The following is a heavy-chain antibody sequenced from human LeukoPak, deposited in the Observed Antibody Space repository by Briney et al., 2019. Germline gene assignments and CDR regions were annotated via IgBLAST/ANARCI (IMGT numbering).Heavy chain of an antibody. D-gene: IGHD1-26*01. CDR2: IYYSGST. J-gene: IGHJ4*02. CDR3: ARGVQVGATPYFDY. Sequence: AETLSLTCTASGGSISSHYWSWIRQPPGKGLEWVGCIYYSGSTSYNPSLKSRVTISVDTAKNQFSLQLSSVTAADTAVYYCARGVQVGATPYFDYWGQGTLVTVSS. V-gene: IGHV4-59*11. CDR1: GGSISSHY.